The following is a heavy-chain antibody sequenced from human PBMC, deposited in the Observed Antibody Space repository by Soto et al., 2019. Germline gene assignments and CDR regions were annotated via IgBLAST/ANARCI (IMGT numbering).Heavy chain of an antibody. Sequence: PGGSLRLSCAASGFTFSSYGMHWVRQAPGKGLEWVAVIWYDGSNKYYADSVKGRFTISRDNSKNTLYLQMNSLGAEDTAVYYCARESSHDYGDFDYWGQGTLVTVSS. V-gene: IGHV3-33*01. J-gene: IGHJ4*02. CDR1: GFTFSSYG. CDR3: ARESSHDYGDFDY. CDR2: IWYDGSNK. D-gene: IGHD4-17*01.